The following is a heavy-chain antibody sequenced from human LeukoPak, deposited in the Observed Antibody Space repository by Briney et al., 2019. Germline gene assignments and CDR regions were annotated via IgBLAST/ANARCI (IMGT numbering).Heavy chain of an antibody. CDR2: ISGYNGNT. D-gene: IGHD2-15*01. CDR1: DYTFTSYG. J-gene: IGHJ4*02. V-gene: IGHV1-18*01. Sequence: GASVKVSCKASDYTFTSYGISWLRQAPGHGLEWMGWISGYNGNTNYAQKLQGRVTMTTDTSTSTAYMELSSLRSEDTAVYYCAREIVAESVVGVWGQGTLVTVSS. CDR3: AREIVAESVVGV.